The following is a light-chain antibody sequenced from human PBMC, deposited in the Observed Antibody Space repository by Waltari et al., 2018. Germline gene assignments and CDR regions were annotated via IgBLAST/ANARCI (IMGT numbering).Light chain of an antibody. CDR2: QDT. V-gene: IGLV3-25*03. Sequence: SYELTQPPSVSVSPGQKARITCSGDALPRQYAYWYQQRPGQAPMLMIYQDTQRPSEIPERFSGSSSGTTVTLTIREVQAEDEADYYCQSADGSGTYVVFGGGTKLTVL. CDR1: ALPRQY. CDR3: QSADGSGTYVV. J-gene: IGLJ2*01.